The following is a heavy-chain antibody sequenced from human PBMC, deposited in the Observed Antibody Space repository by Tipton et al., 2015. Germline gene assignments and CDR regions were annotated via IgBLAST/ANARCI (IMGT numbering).Heavy chain of an antibody. CDR2: IKQDGSEK. CDR3: ARGWEHDNGDHFDY. Sequence: SLRLSCAASGFTFYSYWMNWVRQAPGKGLEWVANIKQDGSEKNYVDSAKGRSTISRDNAKSSLYLQLNSLRPEDTAVYYCARGWEHDNGDHFDYWGHGILVTVSS. D-gene: IGHD4-17*01. J-gene: IGHJ4*01. V-gene: IGHV3-7*03. CDR1: GFTFYSYW.